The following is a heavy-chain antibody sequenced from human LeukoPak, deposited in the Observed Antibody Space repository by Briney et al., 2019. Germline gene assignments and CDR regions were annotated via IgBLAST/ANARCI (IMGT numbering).Heavy chain of an antibody. CDR1: GYTFTGYY. J-gene: IGHJ4*02. CDR2: INPNSGGT. CDR3: ARGGSEQLSPPFDS. D-gene: IGHD3-10*01. V-gene: IGHV1-2*02. Sequence: ASVKVSCKASGYTFTGYYMHWVRQAPGQGLEWMGWINPNSGGTNYAQKFQGRVTMTRDTSTSTAYMELSSLRSGDTALYYCARGGSEQLSPPFDSWGQGTLVTVSS.